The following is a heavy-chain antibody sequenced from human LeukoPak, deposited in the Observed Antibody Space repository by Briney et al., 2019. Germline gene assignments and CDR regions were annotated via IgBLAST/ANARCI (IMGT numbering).Heavy chain of an antibody. CDR3: ARASIWTEDYYYYYYMAV. CDR1: GGTFSSYA. D-gene: IGHD1-1*01. J-gene: IGHJ6*03. Sequence: GSSVKVSCKASGGTFSSYAISWVRQAPGQGLELMGGIIPIFGTANYAQKFQGRVTITTDESTSTAYMELSSLRSEDTAVYYCARASIWTEDYYYYYYMAVWGKGTTVAVSS. V-gene: IGHV1-69*05. CDR2: IIPIFGTA.